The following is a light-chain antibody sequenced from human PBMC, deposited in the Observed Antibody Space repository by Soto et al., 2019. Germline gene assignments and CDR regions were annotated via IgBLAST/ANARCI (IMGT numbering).Light chain of an antibody. CDR3: AAWDDTLNGLV. CDR2: NNN. Sequence: QSVLTQPPSASGTPGQRISISCSGRTSNIGSNIVAWYQHLPGTAPKLLIYNNNQPPSGVPDRFFGSKSGSSASLAISGLQPDDESHYYCAAWDDTLNGLVFGGGTKLTVL. J-gene: IGLJ3*02. V-gene: IGLV1-44*01. CDR1: TSNIGSNI.